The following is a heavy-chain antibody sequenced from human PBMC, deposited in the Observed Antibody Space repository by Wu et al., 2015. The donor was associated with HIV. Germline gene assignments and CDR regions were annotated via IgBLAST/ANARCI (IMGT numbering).Heavy chain of an antibody. D-gene: IGHD3-22*01. V-gene: IGHV1-18*01. CDR3: AGVGQYDSSGYYHTGWAFDI. Sequence: QVQLVQSGAEVKKPGASVKVSCKASGYTFTSYGISWVRQAPGQGLEWMGWISAYNGNTNYAQKLQGRVTMTTDTSTSTAYMELRSLRSDDTAVYYCAGVGQYDSSGYYHTGWAFDIWGQGTMVTVSS. CDR1: GYTFTSYG. J-gene: IGHJ3*02. CDR2: ISAYNGNT.